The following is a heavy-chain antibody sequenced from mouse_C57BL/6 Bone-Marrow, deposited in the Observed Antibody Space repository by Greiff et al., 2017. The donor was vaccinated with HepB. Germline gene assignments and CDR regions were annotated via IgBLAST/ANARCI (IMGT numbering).Heavy chain of an antibody. V-gene: IGHV1-59*01. D-gene: IGHD3-1*01. J-gene: IGHJ2*01. Sequence: QVQLQQPGAELVRPGTSVKLSCKASGYTFTSYWMHWVKQRPGQGLEWIGVIDPSDSYTNYNQKFKGKATLTVDTSSSTAYMQLSSLTSEDSAVYYCARRGLQGFDYWGQGTTLTVSS. CDR1: GYTFTSYW. CDR3: ARRGLQGFDY. CDR2: IDPSDSYT.